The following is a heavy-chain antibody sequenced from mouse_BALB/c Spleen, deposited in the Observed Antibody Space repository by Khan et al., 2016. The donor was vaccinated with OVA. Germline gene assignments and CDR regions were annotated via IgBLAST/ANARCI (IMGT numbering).Heavy chain of an antibody. D-gene: IGHD2-4*01. CDR2: INPTTGYT. CDR3: ARSPTMITQFSY. V-gene: IGHV1-7*01. CDR1: GYTFTSYW. J-gene: IGHJ3*01. Sequence: QVQLQQSGAELAKPGASVKMSCKASGYTFTSYWMHWVKQRPGQGLEWIGFINPTTGYTEYNQKFKDKATLTADKSSNTAYMQRSSLTSEDSAVYYCARSPTMITQFSYWGQGTLVTVSA.